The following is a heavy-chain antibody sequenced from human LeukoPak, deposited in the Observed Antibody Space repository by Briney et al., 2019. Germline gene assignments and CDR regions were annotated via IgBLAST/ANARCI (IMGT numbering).Heavy chain of an antibody. CDR3: ARSPLRSEMNPFDY. V-gene: IGHV4-34*01. CDR1: GGSFSGYY. CDR2: INHSGST. J-gene: IGHJ4*02. D-gene: IGHD3-3*01. Sequence: SETLSLTCAVYGGSFSGYYWSWIRQPPGKGLEWIGEINHSGSTNYNPSLKSRVTISVDTSKNQFPLKLSSVTAADTAVYYCARSPLRSEMNPFDYWGQGTLVTVSS.